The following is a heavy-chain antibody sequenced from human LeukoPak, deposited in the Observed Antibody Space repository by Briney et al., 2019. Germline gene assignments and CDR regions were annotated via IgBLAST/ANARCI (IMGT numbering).Heavy chain of an antibody. CDR2: ISAYNGNT. V-gene: IGHV1-18*01. Sequence: ASVKVSCKASGYTFTSCGISGVRQAPGQGLEWMGWISAYNGNTNYAQKLQGRVTMTTDTSTSTAYTELRSLRSADTAVYYCARGGGSGWYVAYWGQGTLVTVSS. J-gene: IGHJ4*02. CDR1: GYTFTSCG. CDR3: ARGGGSGWYVAY. D-gene: IGHD6-19*01.